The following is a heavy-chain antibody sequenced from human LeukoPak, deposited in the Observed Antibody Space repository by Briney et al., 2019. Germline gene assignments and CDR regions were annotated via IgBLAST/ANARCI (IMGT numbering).Heavy chain of an antibody. V-gene: IGHV4-34*01. J-gene: IGHJ5*02. CDR1: IDSFSNYH. D-gene: IGHD6-13*01. Sequence: SETLSLTCAVYIDSFSNYHWNWIRQTPAKGMEWIGEVNESGGTNISPSLKSRVTISVDTSKNQFSLKLSSVTAADTAVYYCARGGLRYSSHVPPKNWFDPWGQGTLVTVSS. CDR3: ARGGLRYSSHVPPKNWFDP. CDR2: VNESGGT.